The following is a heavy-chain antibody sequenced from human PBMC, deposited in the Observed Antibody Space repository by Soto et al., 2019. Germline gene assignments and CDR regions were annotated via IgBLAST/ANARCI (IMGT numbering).Heavy chain of an antibody. V-gene: IGHV4-61*08. Sequence: QVQLQESGPGLVKPSETLSLTCTVSGDSVGSAAYYWAWIRQPPGEGLEWIGYISATGSMKYNPSLKSRLTISVVTSKNQFSLRLSSVTAADTALYYCARDIRGYSRAFDYWGQGTLVTVSP. CDR1: GDSVGSAAYY. D-gene: IGHD5-18*01. J-gene: IGHJ4*02. CDR2: ISATGSM. CDR3: ARDIRGYSRAFDY.